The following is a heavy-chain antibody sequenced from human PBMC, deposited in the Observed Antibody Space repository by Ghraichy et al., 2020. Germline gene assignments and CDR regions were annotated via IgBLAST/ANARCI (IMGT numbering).Heavy chain of an antibody. D-gene: IGHD6-19*01. CDR1: GFTFSNAW. J-gene: IGHJ6*03. CDR3: TTRRGGSGWDYYYYYMDV. Sequence: GESLNISCAASGFTFSNAWMSWVRQAPGKGLEWVGRIKSKTDGGTTDYAAPVKGRFTISRDDSKNTLYLQMNSLKTEDTAVYYCTTRRGGSGWDYYYYYMDVWDKGTTVTVSS. CDR2: IKSKTDGGTT. V-gene: IGHV3-15*01.